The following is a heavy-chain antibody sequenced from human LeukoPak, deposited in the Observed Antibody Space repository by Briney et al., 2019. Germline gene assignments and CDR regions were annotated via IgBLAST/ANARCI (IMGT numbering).Heavy chain of an antibody. CDR1: GCTISSYY. J-gene: IGHJ6*02. Sequence: SSETLSLTCTASGCTISSYYWSWIRQPPGKGLEWIGYIYYSGSTNYNPSLKSRVTISVDTSKNQFSLKLSSVTAADTAVYYCARGGSSFPNYYYYYGRDVWGQGTTVTVSS. CDR3: ARGGSSFPNYYYYYGRDV. V-gene: IGHV4-59*01. D-gene: IGHD6-6*01. CDR2: IYYSGST.